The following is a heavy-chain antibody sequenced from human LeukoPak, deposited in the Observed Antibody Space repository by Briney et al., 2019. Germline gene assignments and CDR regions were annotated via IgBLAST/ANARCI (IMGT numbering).Heavy chain of an antibody. CDR2: FDPEDGEA. V-gene: IGHV1-24*01. Sequence: GASVKVSCKVSGYTLTELSMHWVRQAPGKGLEWMGGFDPEDGEAIYVQKFQGRVTMTEDTSTDTAYMELSSLRSEDTAVYYCATERGAAAGTSFPYNWFDPWGQGTLVTVSS. D-gene: IGHD6-13*01. CDR3: ATERGAAAGTSFPYNWFDP. CDR1: GYTLTELS. J-gene: IGHJ5*02.